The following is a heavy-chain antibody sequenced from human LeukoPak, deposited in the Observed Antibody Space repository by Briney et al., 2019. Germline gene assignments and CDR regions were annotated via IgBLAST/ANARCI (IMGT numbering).Heavy chain of an antibody. CDR3: AKGLLNVAAAGIDY. J-gene: IGHJ4*02. CDR2: ISGSGGST. V-gene: IGHV3-23*01. Sequence: GGSLRLSCAASGFTFSSYAMSWVRQAPGKGLEWVSAISGSGGSTYYADSVKGRFTISRDNSKNMLYLQMNSLRAEDTAVYYCAKGLLNVAAAGIDYWGQGTLVTVSS. D-gene: IGHD6-13*01. CDR1: GFTFSSYA.